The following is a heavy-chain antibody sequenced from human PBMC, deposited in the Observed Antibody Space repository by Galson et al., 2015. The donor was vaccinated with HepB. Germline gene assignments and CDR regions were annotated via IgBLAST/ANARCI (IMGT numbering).Heavy chain of an antibody. CDR3: AGAPLGYCSSTSCSGVAFDI. D-gene: IGHD2-2*01. V-gene: IGHV5-51*03. CDR2: IYPGDSDT. Sequence: QSGAEVTKPGESLKISCKGSGYSFTSYWIGWVRQMPGKGLEWMGIIYPGDSDTRYSPSFQGQVTISADKSISTAYLQWSSLKASDTAMYYCAGAPLGYCSSTSCSGVAFDIWGQGTMVTVSS. J-gene: IGHJ3*02. CDR1: GYSFTSYW.